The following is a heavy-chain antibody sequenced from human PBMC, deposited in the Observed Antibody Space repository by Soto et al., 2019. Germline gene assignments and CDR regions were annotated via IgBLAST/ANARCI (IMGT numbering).Heavy chain of an antibody. CDR1: GGSISSYY. D-gene: IGHD6-19*01. J-gene: IGHJ6*02. V-gene: IGHV4-4*07. CDR2: TYTSGST. Sequence: QVQLQESGPGLVKPSETLSLTCTVSGGSISSYYWSWIRQPAGKGLEWIGRTYTSGSTNYNPSLKSRVTMSVDTSKNQFSLKLSSVTAADTAVYYCARERLSSGWYFYYGMDVWGQGTTVTVSS. CDR3: ARERLSSGWYFYYGMDV.